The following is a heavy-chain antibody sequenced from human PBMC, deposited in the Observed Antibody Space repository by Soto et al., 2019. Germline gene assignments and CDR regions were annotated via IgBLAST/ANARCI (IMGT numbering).Heavy chain of an antibody. J-gene: IGHJ6*02. V-gene: IGHV4-39*07. CDR3: ARDSGGGVVVPAAILHYGMDV. CDR2: IYYSGST. Sequence: ASETLSLTCTVSGGSISSSSYYWGWIRQPPGKGLEWIGSIYYSGSTNYNPSLKSRVTMSVDTSKNQFSLKLSSVTAADTAVYYCARDSGGGVVVPAAILHYGMDVWGQGTTVTVSS. D-gene: IGHD2-2*01. CDR1: GGSISSSSYY.